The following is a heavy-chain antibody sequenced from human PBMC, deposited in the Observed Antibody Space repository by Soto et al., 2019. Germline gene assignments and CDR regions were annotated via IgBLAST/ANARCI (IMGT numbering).Heavy chain of an antibody. Sequence: ASVKVSCKASGYTFTSYGISWVRQAPGQGLEWMGWISAYNGNTNYAQKLQGRVTMTTDTSTSTAYMELRSLRSDDTAVYYCASDRSGYADYKTVYWGQGTLVTVSS. CDR2: ISAYNGNT. J-gene: IGHJ4*02. D-gene: IGHD4-17*01. CDR1: GYTFTSYG. CDR3: ASDRSGYADYKTVY. V-gene: IGHV1-18*01.